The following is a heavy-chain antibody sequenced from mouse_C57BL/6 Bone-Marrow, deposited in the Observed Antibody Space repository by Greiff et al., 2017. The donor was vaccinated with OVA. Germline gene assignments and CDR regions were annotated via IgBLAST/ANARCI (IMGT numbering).Heavy chain of an antibody. Sequence: QVQLQQSGAELVRPGASVKMSCTASGYTFTSYTMHWVKQRPGQGLEWIGYINPSSGYTKYNQKFKGKATLTADKSSSTAYMQLSSLTSEDSAVYYCARAGLCCGVIDYWGQGTTLTVSS. CDR1: GYTFTSYT. CDR2: INPSSGYT. V-gene: IGHV1-4*01. J-gene: IGHJ2*01. CDR3: ARAGLCCGVIDY.